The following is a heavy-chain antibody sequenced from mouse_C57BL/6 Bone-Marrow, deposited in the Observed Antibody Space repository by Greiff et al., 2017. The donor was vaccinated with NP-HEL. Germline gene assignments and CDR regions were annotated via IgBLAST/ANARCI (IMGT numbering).Heavy chain of an antibody. D-gene: IGHD2-3*01. Sequence: VQLQQSGPELVKPGASVKISCKASGYSFTGYYMNWVKQSPEKSLEWIGEINPSTGGTTYNQKFKAKATLTVDKSSSTAYMQLKSLTSEDSAVYYCARDRGMCGGYYVELLWYFDVWGTGTTVTVSS. CDR1: GYSFTGYY. J-gene: IGHJ1*03. V-gene: IGHV1-42*01. CDR3: ARDRGMCGGYYVELLWYFDV. CDR2: INPSTGGT.